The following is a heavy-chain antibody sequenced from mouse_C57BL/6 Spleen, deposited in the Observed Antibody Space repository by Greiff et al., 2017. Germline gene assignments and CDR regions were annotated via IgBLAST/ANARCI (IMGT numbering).Heavy chain of an antibody. CDR1: GFTFSSYA. V-gene: IGHV5-4*01. CDR3: ARDTAQATWTWFAY. D-gene: IGHD3-2*02. J-gene: IGHJ3*01. Sequence: EVKLVESGGGLVKPGGSLKLSCAASGFTFSSYAMSWVRQTPEKRLEWVATISDGGSSTYYPDNVKGRFTISSDNAKNNLYLQMSHLKSEDTAMYYGARDTAQATWTWFAYWGQGTLVTVSA. CDR2: ISDGGSST.